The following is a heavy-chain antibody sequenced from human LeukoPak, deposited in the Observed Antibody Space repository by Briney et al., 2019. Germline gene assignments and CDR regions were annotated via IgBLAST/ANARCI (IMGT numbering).Heavy chain of an antibody. CDR3: ARDRDVLDY. D-gene: IGHD3-10*01. J-gene: IGHJ4*02. V-gene: IGHV4-30-2*01. CDR2: IYHSGST. Sequence: SQTLSLTCAVSGGSISSGGYSWSWIRQPPGKGLEWIGYIYHSGSTYYNPSLKSRVTISVDRSKNQFSLKLSSVTAADTAVYYCARDRDVLDYWGQGTLVTVSS. CDR1: GGSISSGGYS.